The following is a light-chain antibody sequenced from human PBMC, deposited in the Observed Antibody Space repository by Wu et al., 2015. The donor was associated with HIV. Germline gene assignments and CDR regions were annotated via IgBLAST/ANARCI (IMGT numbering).Light chain of an antibody. Sequence: IVLTQSPATLSLSPGEGATLSCRASQSLGTNLAWYQQKPGQAPRLLIYGASNRATGIPARFSGSGSGTDFFLTISSLEPEDFATYSCQQRLNWPLTFGQGTRLEIK. CDR3: QQRLNWPLT. J-gene: IGKJ5*01. CDR1: QSLGTN. V-gene: IGKV3-11*01. CDR2: GAS.